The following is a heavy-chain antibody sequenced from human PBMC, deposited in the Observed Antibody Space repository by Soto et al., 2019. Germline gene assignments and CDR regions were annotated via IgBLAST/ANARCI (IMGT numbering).Heavy chain of an antibody. CDR2: NYYSGNT. CDR3: AEKRGYSYCFGG. Sequence: QLQLQESGPGLVKPSETLSLTCTVSGGSISSSSYYWGWIRQPPGKGLEWIGSNYYSGNTYYNPSPKSRVTIFVNTSQNQFSLKLSSVTAADTAVYSCAEKRGYSYCFGGWGQGTLVTVSS. J-gene: IGHJ4*02. CDR1: GGSISSSSYY. V-gene: IGHV4-39*01. D-gene: IGHD5-18*01.